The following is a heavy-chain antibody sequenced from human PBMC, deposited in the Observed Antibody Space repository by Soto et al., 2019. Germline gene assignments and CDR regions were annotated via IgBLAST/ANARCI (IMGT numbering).Heavy chain of an antibody. CDR3: ARDHGSGSSFDY. CDR1: GFTFSSYA. J-gene: IGHJ4*02. D-gene: IGHD3-10*01. Sequence: GGSLRLSCAASGFTFSSYAMHWVRQAPGKGLEWVAVISYDGSNKYYADSVKGRFTISRDNSKNTLYLQMNSLRAEDTAVYYCARDHGSGSSFDYWGQGTLVTVLL. CDR2: ISYDGSNK. V-gene: IGHV3-30-3*01.